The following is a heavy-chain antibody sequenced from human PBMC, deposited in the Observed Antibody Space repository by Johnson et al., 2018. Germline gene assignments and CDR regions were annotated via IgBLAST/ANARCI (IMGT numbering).Heavy chain of an antibody. J-gene: IGHJ3*02. D-gene: IGHD3-10*02. CDR3: ARDIPNTEYYVRDAFEI. CDR1: GGTFSSYA. V-gene: IGHV1-69*12. Sequence: QVQLVQSGAEVKKPGSSVKVSCKASGGTFSSYAISWVRQAPGQGLEWMGGIIPIFGTANYAQKFQGRVTITADESTSTAYMELRRLRSEDTAVYYCARDIPNTEYYVRDAFEIWGQGTMVTVSS. CDR2: IIPIFGTA.